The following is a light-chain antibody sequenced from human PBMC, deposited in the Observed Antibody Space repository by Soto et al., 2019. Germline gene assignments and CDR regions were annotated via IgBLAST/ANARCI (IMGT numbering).Light chain of an antibody. CDR2: AAS. J-gene: IGKJ5*01. CDR1: QSIGKH. CDR3: QQGYTSAIT. Sequence: DIQMTQSPSSLSASLGDRVTITCRASQSIGKHVNWYQQKPGKAPKFLIYAASNLQSGVPSRFSGSGSGTDFTLTVNSLQPEDFATYYCQQGYTSAITFGQGTRLEIK. V-gene: IGKV1-39*01.